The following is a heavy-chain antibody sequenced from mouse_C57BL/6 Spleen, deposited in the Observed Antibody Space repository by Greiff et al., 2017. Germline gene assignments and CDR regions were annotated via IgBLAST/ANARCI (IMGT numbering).Heavy chain of an antibody. Sequence: VQLKQSGPVLVKPGASVKMSCKASGYTFTDYYMNWVKQSHGKSLEWIGVINPYNGGTSYNQKFKGKATLTVDKSSSTAYMELNSLTSEDSAVYYCARSYGGTYWYFDVWGTGTTVTVSS. D-gene: IGHD1-1*01. J-gene: IGHJ1*03. CDR2: INPYNGGT. CDR3: ARSYGGTYWYFDV. V-gene: IGHV1-19*01. CDR1: GYTFTDYY.